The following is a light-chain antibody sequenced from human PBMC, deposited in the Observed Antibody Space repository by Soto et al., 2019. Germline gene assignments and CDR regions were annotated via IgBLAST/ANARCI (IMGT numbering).Light chain of an antibody. CDR1: SSDVGGYNY. CDR2: EVS. CDR3: SSFTSINTWV. V-gene: IGLV2-14*01. Sequence: QSALTQPASVSGSPGQSITISCTGTSSDVGGYNYVSWYQQHPGKAPKLMIYEVSNRPSGVSNRFSGSKSGNTDSLTISGLQAEDEADYYCSSFTSINTWVFGGGTQLTVL. J-gene: IGLJ7*01.